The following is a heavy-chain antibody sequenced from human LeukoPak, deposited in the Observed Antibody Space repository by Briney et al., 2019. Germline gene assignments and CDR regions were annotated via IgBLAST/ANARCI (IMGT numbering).Heavy chain of an antibody. D-gene: IGHD2-15*01. CDR1: GFTFSSYG. Sequence: GGSLRLSCAASGFTFSSYGMHWVRQAPGKGLDWVAVIRYDGSNKNYADSVKGRFTISRDNSKNTLYLQMNSLRAEDTAVYYCAREHTYCSGGSCYSYAFDIWGQGTMVTVSS. V-gene: IGHV3-33*01. CDR3: AREHTYCSGGSCYSYAFDI. CDR2: IRYDGSNK. J-gene: IGHJ3*02.